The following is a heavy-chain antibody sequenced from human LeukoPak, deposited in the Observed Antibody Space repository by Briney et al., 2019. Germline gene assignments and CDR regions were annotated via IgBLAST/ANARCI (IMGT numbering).Heavy chain of an antibody. Sequence: PGRSLRLSCAASGFTFSSYAMHWVRQAPGKGLEWVAVISYDGSNKYYADSVKGRFTISRDNSKNTLYLQMNSLRAEDTAVYYCARGAVAGTEDNKRPYYYYYMDVWGKGTTVTVSS. J-gene: IGHJ6*03. CDR3: ARGAVAGTEDNKRPYYYYYMDV. V-gene: IGHV3-30*04. CDR2: ISYDGSNK. D-gene: IGHD6-19*01. CDR1: GFTFSSYA.